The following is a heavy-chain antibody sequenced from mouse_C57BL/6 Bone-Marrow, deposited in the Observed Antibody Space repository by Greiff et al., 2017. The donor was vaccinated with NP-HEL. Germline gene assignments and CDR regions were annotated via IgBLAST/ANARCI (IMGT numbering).Heavy chain of an antibody. J-gene: IGHJ2*01. V-gene: IGHV1-15*01. CDR1: GYTFTDYE. D-gene: IGHD1-3*01. CDR2: IDPETGGT. CDR3: TPSYHWTKGYYFDY. Sequence: QVQLQQSGAELVRPGASVTLSCKASGYTFTDYEMHWVKQTPVHGLEWIGAIDPETGGTAYNQKFKGKAILTADKSSSTAYMELRSLTSEDSAVYYCTPSYHWTKGYYFDYWGQGTTLTVSS.